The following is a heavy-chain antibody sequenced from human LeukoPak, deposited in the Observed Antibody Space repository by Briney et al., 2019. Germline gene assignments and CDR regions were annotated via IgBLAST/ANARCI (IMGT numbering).Heavy chain of an antibody. D-gene: IGHD1-26*01. CDR1: GYSFTNYA. V-gene: IGHV1-18*01. CDR2: INPYNGNT. Sequence: ASVKVSCKASGYSFTNYAISWVRQAPGQGLEWMGWINPYNGNTNYAQKLQGRVTMTTDTSTSTAYMELRSLRSDDTAVYYCARGGIVGTSPSDYWGQGTLVTVSS. CDR3: ARGGIVGTSPSDY. J-gene: IGHJ4*02.